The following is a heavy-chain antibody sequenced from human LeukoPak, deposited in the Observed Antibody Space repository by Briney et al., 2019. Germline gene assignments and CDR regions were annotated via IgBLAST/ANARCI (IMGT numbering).Heavy chain of an antibody. CDR2: ISSSSRDI. CDR3: VREAAATLFDY. Sequence: MAGGSLRLSCAASGFTFSSYTMNWVRQAPGKGLEWVAAISSSSRDIFYADSVKGRFSISRDSTQNSLSLQMNSLRAEDTAVYYCVREAAATLFDYWGQGTLVTVSS. J-gene: IGHJ4*02. V-gene: IGHV3-21*01. CDR1: GFTFSSYT. D-gene: IGHD1-26*01.